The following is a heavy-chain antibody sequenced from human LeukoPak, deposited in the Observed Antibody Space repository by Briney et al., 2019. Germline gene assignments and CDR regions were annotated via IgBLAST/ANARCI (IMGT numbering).Heavy chain of an antibody. CDR3: AREQYGSDDALDI. Sequence: PGGSLRLSCAASGFTFSSYGMHWVRQAPGKGLEWVAVIWHDGSNKYYADSVKGRFTVSRDNSKNTVDLQMRSLRAEDTAVYYFAREQYGSDDALDIWGQGTLVTVSS. D-gene: IGHD3-10*01. CDR2: IWHDGSNK. V-gene: IGHV3-33*01. J-gene: IGHJ3*02. CDR1: GFTFSSYG.